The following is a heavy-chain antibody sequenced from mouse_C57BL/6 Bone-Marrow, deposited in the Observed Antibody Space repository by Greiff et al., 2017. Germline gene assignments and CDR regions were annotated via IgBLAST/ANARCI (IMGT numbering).Heavy chain of an antibody. D-gene: IGHD1-1*01. Sequence: EVMLVESGGDLVKPGGSLKLSCAASGFTFSSYGMSWVRQTPDKRLEWVANISSGGSYTYYPDSVKGRFTISRDNAKNTLYLQMSSLKSEDTAMYYCASYYYGSSGWGQGTLVTVSA. V-gene: IGHV5-6*01. CDR2: ISSGGSYT. CDR3: ASYYYGSSG. J-gene: IGHJ3*01. CDR1: GFTFSSYG.